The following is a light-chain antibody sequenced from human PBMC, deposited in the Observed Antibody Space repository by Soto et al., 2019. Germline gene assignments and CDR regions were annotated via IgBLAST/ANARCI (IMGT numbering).Light chain of an antibody. J-gene: IGKJ5*01. CDR2: DGS. V-gene: IGKV3-15*01. Sequence: PGERATLSCRASQSVRSNLAWYQHKPGQAPRLLIYDGSTRALGIPARFSGSESGTEFTLTISSLQSEDFAVYFCQQYDDWPITFGQGTRLEIK. CDR1: QSVRSN. CDR3: QQYDDWPIT.